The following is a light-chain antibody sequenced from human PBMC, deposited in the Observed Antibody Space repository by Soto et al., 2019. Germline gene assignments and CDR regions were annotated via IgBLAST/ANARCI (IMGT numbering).Light chain of an antibody. CDR2: DAS. CDR3: QQRSNWPSYT. J-gene: IGKJ2*01. V-gene: IGKV3-11*01. CDR1: QSVSSY. Sequence: EIVLTQSPATLSLSPGERATLSCRASQSVSSYLAWYQQKPGQAPRLLIYDASNRATGIPARFGGRGSGTDFSLTITNLQPEDFAVYYCQQRSNWPSYTFGQGTKLEIK.